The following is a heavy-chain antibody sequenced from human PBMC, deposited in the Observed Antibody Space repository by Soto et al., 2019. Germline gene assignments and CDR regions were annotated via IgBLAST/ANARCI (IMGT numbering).Heavy chain of an antibody. V-gene: IGHV4-34*01. D-gene: IGHD6-13*01. CDR3: ARRRGRQQLVQRYYNGMDG. Sequence: SQTLSLTWFLYAGSLSANYWLWNSNTPPGLREWIGEINHSESTNYHPSLKSRVTISVDTSKNQFSLKLSSVCAADTAVYFCARRRGRQQLVQRYYNGMDGWGQGTTVPVSS. CDR1: AGSLSANY. CDR2: INHSEST. J-gene: IGHJ6*02.